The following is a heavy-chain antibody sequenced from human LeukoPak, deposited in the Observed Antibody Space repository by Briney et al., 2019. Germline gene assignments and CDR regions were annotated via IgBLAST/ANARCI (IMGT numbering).Heavy chain of an antibody. V-gene: IGHV1-18*01. D-gene: IGHD3-22*01. Sequence: ASVKVSCKASGGTFSNYVISWVRQAPGQGLEWVGWISPYNGDTDYAQKFQGRVTLTTDKSTTTGNMELTSLRSDDTAVYYCAIGYVSGGYHHRVFYSWGQGTLVTVSS. CDR3: AIGYVSGGYHHRVFYS. J-gene: IGHJ4*02. CDR2: ISPYNGDT. CDR1: GGTFSNYV.